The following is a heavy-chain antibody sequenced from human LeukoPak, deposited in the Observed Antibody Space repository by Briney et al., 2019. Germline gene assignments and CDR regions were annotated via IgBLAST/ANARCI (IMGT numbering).Heavy chain of an antibody. CDR3: AKDRQLWFEYYFDY. CDR1: GFTFSSYE. D-gene: IGHD5-18*01. J-gene: IGHJ4*02. CDR2: ISSSGSTI. Sequence: GGSLRLSCAASGFTFSSYEMNWVRQAPGKGLEWVSYISSSGSTIYYADSVKGRFTISRDNAKNSLYLQMNSLRAEDTAVYYCAKDRQLWFEYYFDYWGQGTLVTVSS. V-gene: IGHV3-48*03.